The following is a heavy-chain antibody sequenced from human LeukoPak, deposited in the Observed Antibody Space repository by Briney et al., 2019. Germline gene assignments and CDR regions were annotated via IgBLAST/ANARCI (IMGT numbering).Heavy chain of an antibody. V-gene: IGHV4-59*10. CDR2: IYTSGST. J-gene: IGHJ6*04. Sequence: PSETLSLTCAVYGGSFSGYYWSWIRQPAGKGLEWIGRIYTSGSTNYNPSLKSRVTISVDTSKNQFSLKLSSVTAADTAVYYCARVPTYYDFWSGYSVDVWGKGTTVTVSS. CDR3: ARVPTYYDFWSGYSVDV. CDR1: GGSFSGYY. D-gene: IGHD3-3*01.